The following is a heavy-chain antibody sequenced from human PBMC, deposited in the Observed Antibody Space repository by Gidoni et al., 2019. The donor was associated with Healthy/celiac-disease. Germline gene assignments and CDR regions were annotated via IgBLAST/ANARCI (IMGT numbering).Heavy chain of an antibody. D-gene: IGHD6-13*01. CDR2: PNSDGSST. V-gene: IGHV3-74*01. J-gene: IGHJ6*02. Sequence: EVQLVESGGGLVQPGGSRRRSCAASGYTFSSYWRHWDRQAPGKGLVWVSRPNSDGSSTSYADSVKGRFTISRDNAKNTLYLQMNSLRSEDTAVYYCARAAARYSSSWYDYYYYGMDFWGQGTTVTVSS. CDR1: GYTFSSYW. CDR3: ARAAARYSSSWYDYYYYGMDF.